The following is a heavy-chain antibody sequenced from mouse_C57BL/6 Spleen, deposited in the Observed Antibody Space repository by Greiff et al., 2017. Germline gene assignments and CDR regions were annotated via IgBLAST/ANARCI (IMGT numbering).Heavy chain of an antibody. D-gene: IGHD2-4*01. CDR1: GYTFTSYW. V-gene: IGHV1-61*01. Sequence: QVQLQQPGAELVRPGSSVKLSCKASGYTFTSYWMDWVKQRPGQGLEWIGIIYPSDSETHYNQKFKDKATLTVDKSSSTAYMQLSSLTSEDSAVYYCARSHDYDEAYWGQGTLVTVSA. CDR2: IYPSDSET. CDR3: ARSHDYDEAY. J-gene: IGHJ3*01.